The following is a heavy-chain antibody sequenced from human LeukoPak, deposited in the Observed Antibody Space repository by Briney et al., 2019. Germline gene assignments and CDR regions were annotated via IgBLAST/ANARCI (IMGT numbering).Heavy chain of an antibody. V-gene: IGHV3-11*04. CDR3: AVTMVVTAFDY. CDR2: ISSSGSTI. D-gene: IGHD4-23*01. CDR1: GFTFSDYY. J-gene: IGHJ4*02. Sequence: PGGSLRLSSAASGFTFSDYYMSWIRQAPGKGLEWVSYISSSGSTINYADSVKGRFTISRDNAKNSLYLQMNSLRAEDTAVYYCAVTMVVTAFDYWGQGTLVTVSS.